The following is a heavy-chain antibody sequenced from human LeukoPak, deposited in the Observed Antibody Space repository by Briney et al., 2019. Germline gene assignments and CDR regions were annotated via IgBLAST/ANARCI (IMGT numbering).Heavy chain of an antibody. J-gene: IGHJ4*02. CDR2: INHSGST. Sequence: GSLRLSCAASGFTFSSYAMHWVRQPPGKGLEWIGEINHSGSTNYNPSLKSRVTISVDTSKNQFSLKLSSVTAADTAVYYCARVGARYYGSGSYSIGSPRGYFDYWGQGTLVTVS. D-gene: IGHD3-10*01. V-gene: IGHV4-34*01. CDR3: ARVGARYYGSGSYSIGSPRGYFDY. CDR1: GFTFSSYA.